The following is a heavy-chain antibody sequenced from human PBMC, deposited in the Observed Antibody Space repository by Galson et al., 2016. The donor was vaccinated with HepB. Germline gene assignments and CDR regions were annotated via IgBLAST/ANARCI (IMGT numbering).Heavy chain of an antibody. J-gene: IGHJ4*02. D-gene: IGHD4-23*01. CDR3: ARAQTTVVTYIDN. V-gene: IGHV3-7*01. CDR1: GFIFSSSW. CDR2: IKPDGSGG. Sequence: SLRLSCAASGFIFSSSWMSWVRQAPGKGLEWVANIKPDGSGGYFLGSLKGRFTVSRDNAKNSLYLHMNSLRAEDTAVYYCARAQTTVVTYIDNWGQGTLVTVSS.